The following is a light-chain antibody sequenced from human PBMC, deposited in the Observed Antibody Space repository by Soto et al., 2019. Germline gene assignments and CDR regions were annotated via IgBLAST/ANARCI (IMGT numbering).Light chain of an antibody. CDR3: TSFTSDNLYV. CDR1: SSDFGGYDY. J-gene: IGLJ1*01. CDR2: HVS. Sequence: QSALTQPASVSGSPGRAITISCTGTSSDFGGYDYVSWYQQYPGKVPKLLIYHVSNRPSGVSNRFSGSKSGNTAYLIISGLQAEDEADYLCTSFTSDNLYVFGTGTKVTVL. V-gene: IGLV2-14*03.